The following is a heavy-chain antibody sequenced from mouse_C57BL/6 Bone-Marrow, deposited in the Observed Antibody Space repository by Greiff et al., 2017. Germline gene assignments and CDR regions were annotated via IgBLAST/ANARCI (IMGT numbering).Heavy chain of an antibody. CDR1: GFNIKDDY. D-gene: IGHD2-3*01. J-gene: IGHJ2*01. CDR3: SSFDGNYFDF. Sequence: VQLQQSGAELVRPGASVKLSCTASGFNIKDDYIHWVKQRPEQGLEWIGWIDPEIGDTEYASTFQGTATITSDTSSNTSYLQLSSLTSEDTAVYYCSSFDGNYFDFWGQGTPLTVAS. V-gene: IGHV14-4*01. CDR2: IDPEIGDT.